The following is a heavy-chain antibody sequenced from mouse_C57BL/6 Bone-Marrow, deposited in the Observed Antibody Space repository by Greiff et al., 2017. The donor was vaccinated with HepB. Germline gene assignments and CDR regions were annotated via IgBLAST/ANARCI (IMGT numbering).Heavy chain of an antibody. CDR3: ERDESLSSGYGRAWFAY. J-gene: IGHJ3*01. Sequence: QVQLQQSGAELVKPGASVKLSCKASGYTFTEYTIHWVKQRSGQGLEWIGWFYPGSGSIKYNEKFKDKATLTADKSSSTVYMELSRLTSEDSAVYFCERDESLSSGYGRAWFAYWGQGTLVTVSA. V-gene: IGHV1-62-2*01. CDR1: GYTFTEYT. CDR2: FYPGSGSI. D-gene: IGHD3-2*02.